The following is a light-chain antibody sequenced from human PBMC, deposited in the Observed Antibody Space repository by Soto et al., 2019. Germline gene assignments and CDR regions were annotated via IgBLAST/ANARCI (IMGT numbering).Light chain of an antibody. Sequence: DIQMTQSPSTLSASVGDRVTITCRASQSITIWLAWYQQKPGKAPNLLIYDASNLESGVPSRFSGSGSGTEFTLTISSLQPDDLGTYYCQQYGSYPLTFGQGTKVEIK. J-gene: IGKJ2*01. V-gene: IGKV1-5*01. CDR2: DAS. CDR1: QSITIW. CDR3: QQYGSYPLT.